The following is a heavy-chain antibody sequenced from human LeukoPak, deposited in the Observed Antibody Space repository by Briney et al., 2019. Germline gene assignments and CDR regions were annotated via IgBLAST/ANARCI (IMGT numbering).Heavy chain of an antibody. CDR2: ISAYNGNT. CDR1: GYTFTSYG. CDR3: PSYYGDYDPNYYYYGMDV. D-gene: IGHD4-17*01. Sequence: ASVTVSCKASGYTFTSYGMSWVRQAPGQGLEWMGWISAYNGNTNYAQKLQGRVTMTTDTSTSTAYMELRSLRSDDTAVYYCPSYYGDYDPNYYYYGMDVWGQGTTVTVSS. V-gene: IGHV1-18*01. J-gene: IGHJ6*02.